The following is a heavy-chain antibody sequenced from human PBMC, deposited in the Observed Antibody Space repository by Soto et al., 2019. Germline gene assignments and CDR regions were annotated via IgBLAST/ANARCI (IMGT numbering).Heavy chain of an antibody. CDR2: IKSKTDGGTT. V-gene: IGHV3-15*01. CDR1: GFTFSNAW. J-gene: IGHJ6*02. D-gene: IGHD3-22*01. Sequence: GGSLRLSCAASGFTFSNAWMSWVRQAPGKGLEWVGRIKSKTDGGTTDYAAPVKGRFTISRDDSKNTLYLQMNSLKTEDTAVYYCTASSGYYHYGMDVWGQGTTVTSP. CDR3: TASSGYYHYGMDV.